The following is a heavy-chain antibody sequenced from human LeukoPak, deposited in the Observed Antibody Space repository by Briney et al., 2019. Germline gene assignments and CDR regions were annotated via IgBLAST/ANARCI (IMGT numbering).Heavy chain of an antibody. CDR3: ARDLAGTSDY. CDR2: IYYSGST. V-gene: IGHV4-59*12. CDR1: GGSISSYY. D-gene: IGHD6-19*01. Sequence: SETLSLTCTVSGGSISSYYWSWIRQPPGKGLEWIGYIYYSGSTYYNPSLKSRVTISVDTSKNQFSLKLSSVTAADTAVYYCARDLAGTSDYWGQGTLVTVSS. J-gene: IGHJ4*02.